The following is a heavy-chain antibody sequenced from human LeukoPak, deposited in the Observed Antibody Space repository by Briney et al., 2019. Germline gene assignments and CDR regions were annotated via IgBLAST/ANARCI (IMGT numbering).Heavy chain of an antibody. CDR2: ISCSGYTT. CDR1: RFTFSTYA. V-gene: IGHV3-23*01. J-gene: IGHJ4*02. D-gene: IGHD2-2*01. Sequence: GGSLRLFCTASRFTFSTYAMSWVRQASGKGLEWVSSISCSGYTTYYTGSVKGRFTISRDNSKNALYLQMSSLRAEDTAVYYCAKSQRNDQQVVQRIDYWGQGTLVTVSS. CDR3: AKSQRNDQQVVQRIDY.